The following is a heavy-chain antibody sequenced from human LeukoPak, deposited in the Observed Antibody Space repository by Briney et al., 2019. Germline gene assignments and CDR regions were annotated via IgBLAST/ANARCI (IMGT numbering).Heavy chain of an antibody. CDR3: ARGGKWELRSHFDY. Sequence: GGSLRLSCAASGFTFSSYAMSLVRQAPGKGLEWVSAISGSGGSTYYADSVKGRFTISRDNSKNTLYLQMNSLRAEDTAVYYCARGGKWELRSHFDYWGQGTLVTVSS. J-gene: IGHJ4*02. CDR2: ISGSGGST. V-gene: IGHV3-23*01. CDR1: GFTFSSYA. D-gene: IGHD1-26*01.